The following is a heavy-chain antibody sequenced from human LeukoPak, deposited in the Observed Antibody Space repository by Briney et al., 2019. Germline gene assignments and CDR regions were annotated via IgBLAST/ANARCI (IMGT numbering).Heavy chain of an antibody. D-gene: IGHD5-12*01. V-gene: IGHV4-34*01. CDR1: GGSFSGYY. CDR3: ALSGYSSYDYRLDY. CDR2: INHSGST. J-gene: IGHJ4*02. Sequence: PSETLSLTCAVYGGSFSGYYWNWIRQPPGKGLEWIGEINHSGSTNYNPSLKSRVTISVDTSKKQFSLKLSSVTAADTAVYYCALSGYSSYDYRLDYWGQGTLVTVSS.